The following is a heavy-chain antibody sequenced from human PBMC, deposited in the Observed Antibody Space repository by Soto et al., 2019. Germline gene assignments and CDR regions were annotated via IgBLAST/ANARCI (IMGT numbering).Heavy chain of an antibody. Sequence: QVQLVQSGAELKTPGASVKVSCKAAGYTFTSYDINWVRQAPGQGLEWMGWMNPNSENAGYAQKFQGRLTMTRDTSINTAYMELTSLTFDDTAVYYCARGLNRGEFAYVNKVFAHWGQGALVTVSS. CDR2: MNPNSENA. CDR3: ARGLNRGEFAYVNKVFAH. D-gene: IGHD3-10*02. CDR1: GYTFTSYD. J-gene: IGHJ4*02. V-gene: IGHV1-8*01.